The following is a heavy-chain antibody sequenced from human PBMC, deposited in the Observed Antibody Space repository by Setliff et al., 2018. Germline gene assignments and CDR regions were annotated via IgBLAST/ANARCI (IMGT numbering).Heavy chain of an antibody. J-gene: IGHJ4*02. CDR1: SASISSGDNY. Sequence: SETLSLTCTVSSASISSGDNYWSWIRQPPGKGLEWLGYIYYSGSAYYNPSLKSRLTISVDTSKNQFSLKLTSVTAADTAVYYCRLWSGYYKNDYWGQGTLVTVSS. CDR2: IYYSGSA. D-gene: IGHD3-3*01. CDR3: RLWSGYYKNDY. V-gene: IGHV4-30-4*08.